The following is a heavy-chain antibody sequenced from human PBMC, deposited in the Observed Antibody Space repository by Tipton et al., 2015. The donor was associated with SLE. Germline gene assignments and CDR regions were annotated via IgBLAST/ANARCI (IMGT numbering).Heavy chain of an antibody. CDR1: GGSISSYY. CDR3: ARVRGRGYFQH. D-gene: IGHD3-10*01. CDR2: IYYSGST. V-gene: IGHV4-59*01. Sequence: TLSLTCTVSGGSISSYYWSWIRQPPGKGLEWIGYIYYSGSTNYNPSLKSRVTISVDTSKNQFSLKLSSVTAADTAVYYCARVRGRGYFQHWARAPWSPSPQ. J-gene: IGHJ1*01.